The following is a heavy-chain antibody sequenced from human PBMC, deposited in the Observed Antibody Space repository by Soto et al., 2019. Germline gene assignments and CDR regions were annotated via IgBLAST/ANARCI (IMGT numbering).Heavy chain of an antibody. CDR1: GFTFSSYG. Sequence: PGGSLRLSCAASGFTFSSYGMHWVRQAPGKGLEWVAVISYDGSNTYYADSVKGRFTISRDNSKNTLYLQMNSLRAEDTAVYYCAKDYGSGTSDYWGQGTLVTVSS. D-gene: IGHD3-10*01. J-gene: IGHJ4*02. CDR2: ISYDGSNT. V-gene: IGHV3-30*18. CDR3: AKDYGSGTSDY.